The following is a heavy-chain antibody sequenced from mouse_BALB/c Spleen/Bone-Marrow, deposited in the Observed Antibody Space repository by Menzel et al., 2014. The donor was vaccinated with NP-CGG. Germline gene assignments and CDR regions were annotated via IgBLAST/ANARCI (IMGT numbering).Heavy chain of an antibody. D-gene: IGHD2-12*01. Sequence: VKLVESGAELVKPGASVKLSCKASGYTFTSYYIYWVKQRPGQGLEWIGEINPSNGGTNFNGKFKSKATLTVDKSSSTAYMQLSSLTSEDSAVYYCTRSRRAMDYWGQGTSVTVSS. V-gene: IGHV1S81*02. CDR3: TRSRRAMDY. CDR1: GYTFTSYY. J-gene: IGHJ4*01. CDR2: INPSNGGT.